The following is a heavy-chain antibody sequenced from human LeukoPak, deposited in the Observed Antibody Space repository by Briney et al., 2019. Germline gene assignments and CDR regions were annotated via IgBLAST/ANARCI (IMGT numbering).Heavy chain of an antibody. CDR3: ARDATVYGMDV. Sequence: QTGGSLRLSCAASGFTFNNYAMSWVRQAPGKGLEWVANIKQDGSGKYYVDSVKGRFTISRDNAKNSLYLQMNSLRAEDTAVYYCARDATVYGMDVWGQGTTVTVSS. CDR2: IKQDGSGK. D-gene: IGHD1-14*01. J-gene: IGHJ6*02. CDR1: GFTFNNYA. V-gene: IGHV3-7*01.